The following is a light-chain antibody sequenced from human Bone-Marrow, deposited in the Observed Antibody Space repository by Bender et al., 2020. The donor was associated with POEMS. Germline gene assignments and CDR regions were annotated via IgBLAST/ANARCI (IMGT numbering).Light chain of an antibody. J-gene: IGLJ3*02. Sequence: QSVLTQPPSASGTPGQRVTISCSGGSIGRNPINWYRHLPGTAPKLLIYKNTQRPSGVPDRFSGSKSGTAASLSISGLRSEDEADYYCSAWDDSLSAWVFGGGTKLNVL. CDR3: SAWDDSLSAWV. CDR2: KNT. CDR1: SIGRNP. V-gene: IGLV1-47*01.